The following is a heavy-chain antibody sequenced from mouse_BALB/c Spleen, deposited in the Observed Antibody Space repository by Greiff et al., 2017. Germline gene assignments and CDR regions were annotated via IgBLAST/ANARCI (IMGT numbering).Heavy chain of an antibody. D-gene: IGHD1-1*01. CDR3: ARDGSSYAMDY. J-gene: IGHJ4*01. CDR1: GFTFSSFG. V-gene: IGHV5-17*02. Sequence: EVQGVESGGGLVQPGGSRKLSCAASGFTFSSFGMHWVRQAPEKGLEWVAYISSGSSTIYYADTVKGRFTISRDNPKNTLFLQMTSLRSEDTAMYYCARDGSSYAMDYWGQGTSVTVSS. CDR2: ISSGSSTI.